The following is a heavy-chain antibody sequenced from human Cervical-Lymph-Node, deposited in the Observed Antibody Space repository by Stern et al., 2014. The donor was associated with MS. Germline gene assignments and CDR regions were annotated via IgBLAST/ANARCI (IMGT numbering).Heavy chain of an antibody. CDR3: ARNRVYGYDYYDY. J-gene: IGHJ4*02. Sequence: EVQLEESGGGLVQPGGSLRLSCTASGFTFSSHALTWVRQAPGKGLEWVSAISGNGGSRYYAGSVKGRFTISRDNSENTLYLQMNSLRAEDTAVYYCARNRVYGYDYYDYWGPGILVTVSS. D-gene: IGHD5-18*01. V-gene: IGHV3-23*04. CDR2: ISGNGGSR. CDR1: GFTFSSHA.